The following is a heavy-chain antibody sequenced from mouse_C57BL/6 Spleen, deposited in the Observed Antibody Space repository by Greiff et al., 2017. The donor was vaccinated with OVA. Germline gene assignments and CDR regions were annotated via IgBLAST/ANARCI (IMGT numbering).Heavy chain of an antibody. CDR1: GYAFSSSW. CDR3: ARLAGTYYLDY. CDR2: IYPGDGDT. V-gene: IGHV1-82*01. Sequence: VQVVESGPELVKPGASVKISCKASGYAFSSSWMNWVKQRPGKGLEWIGRIYPGDGDTNYNGKFKGKATLTADKSSSTAYMQLSSLTSEDSAVYFCARLAGTYYLDYWGQGTTLTVSS. J-gene: IGHJ2*01. D-gene: IGHD4-1*01.